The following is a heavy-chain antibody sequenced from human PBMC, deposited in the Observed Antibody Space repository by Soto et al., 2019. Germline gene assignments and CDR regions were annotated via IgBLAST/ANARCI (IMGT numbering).Heavy chain of an antibody. CDR2: SISGDTT. Sequence: EVQLLESGGGSVQPGGSLRLSCSASGFSFSGFAMSWVRQAPGEGLEWVASISGDTTYSAESVKGRFTISRDNSKNTVYLQMNNLRVEDTALYYCVKHWTGKNCPCLDAWGQGTSVTVS. D-gene: IGHD1-1*01. CDR3: VKHWTGKNCPCLDA. J-gene: IGHJ6*02. V-gene: IGHV3-23*01. CDR1: GFSFSGFA.